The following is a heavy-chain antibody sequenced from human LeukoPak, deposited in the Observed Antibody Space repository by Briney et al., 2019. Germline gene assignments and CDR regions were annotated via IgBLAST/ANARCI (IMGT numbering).Heavy chain of an antibody. CDR1: GGSISSGSYY. CDR2: IYTSGST. V-gene: IGHV4-61*02. J-gene: IGHJ4*02. Sequence: SETLSLTCTVSGGSISSGSYYWSWIRQPAGKGLEWIGRIYTSGSTNYNPSLKSRVTISADTSKNQFSLRLSSVTAADTAVYYCARSRGYSYGTTFLDYWGQGTLVTVSS. CDR3: ARSRGYSYGTTFLDY. D-gene: IGHD5-18*01.